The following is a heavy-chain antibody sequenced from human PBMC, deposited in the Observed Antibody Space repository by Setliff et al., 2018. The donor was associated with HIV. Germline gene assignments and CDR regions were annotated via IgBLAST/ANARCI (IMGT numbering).Heavy chain of an antibody. CDR1: EFSLNTYV. CDR3: ARDPGSGWYVNRYLDY. CDR2: ISDRAGT. V-gene: IGHV3-23*01. J-gene: IGHJ4*02. Sequence: PGGSLRLSCAASEFSLNTYVMSWVRQAPGKGLEWVSSISDRAGTHYADSVKGRFTISRDNSKNTLYLQMNSLRAEDTAVYYCARDPGSGWYVNRYLDYWGQGTLVTVSS. D-gene: IGHD6-19*01.